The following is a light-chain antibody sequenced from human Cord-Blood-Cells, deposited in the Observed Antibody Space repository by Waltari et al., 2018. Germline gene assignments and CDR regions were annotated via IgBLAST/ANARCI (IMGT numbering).Light chain of an antibody. V-gene: IGKV3-11*02. CDR3: QQRRNLFT. CDR2: DES. Sequence: EFVLTQSPATLSLSLGERATLPCRAGQSVSSYLAWYQQKPGQAPRLLIYDESNRATGIPARFIGSGSGRDFTLNISSLEPEEFAVYYGQQRRNLFTCGRGTKVDIK. CDR1: QSVSSY. J-gene: IGKJ3*01.